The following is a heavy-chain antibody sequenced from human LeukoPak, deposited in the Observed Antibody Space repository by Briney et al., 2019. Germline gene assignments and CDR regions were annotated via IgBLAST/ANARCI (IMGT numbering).Heavy chain of an antibody. CDR3: ATVYSKLSYNWFDP. CDR1: GYTLTELS. Sequence: ASVKVSCKVSGYTLTELSMHWVRQAPGKGLEWMGGSDPEDGETIYAQKFQGRVTMTEDTSTDTAYMELSSLRSEDTAVYYCATVYSKLSYNWFDPWGQGTLVTVSS. V-gene: IGHV1-24*01. D-gene: IGHD1-26*01. CDR2: SDPEDGET. J-gene: IGHJ5*02.